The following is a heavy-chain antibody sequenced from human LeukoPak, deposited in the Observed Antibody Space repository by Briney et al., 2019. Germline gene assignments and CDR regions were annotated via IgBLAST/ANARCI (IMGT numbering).Heavy chain of an antibody. V-gene: IGHV3-23*01. Sequence: QSGGSLRLSCVASGFTFSNYAMSWVRQAPGKGLELVSGIYGCDDKTVYGDAVKGRFTISRDNSKNTLYLQMNSLRADDTAVYYCAKTQGYYDAWGQGALVTVSS. CDR1: GFTFSNYA. J-gene: IGHJ5*02. D-gene: IGHD2-15*01. CDR2: IYGCDDKT. CDR3: AKTQGYYDA.